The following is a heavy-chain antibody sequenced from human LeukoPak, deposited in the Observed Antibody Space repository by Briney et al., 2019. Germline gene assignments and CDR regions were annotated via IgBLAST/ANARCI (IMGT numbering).Heavy chain of an antibody. D-gene: IGHD2-2*01. CDR1: GFTVSSNY. CDR3: ARSSQKYAHIELVY. V-gene: IGHV3-53*01. Sequence: GSLRLSCAASGFTVSSNYMTWVRQAPGKGLEWVSVIYSGGSTYYADSVKGRFTISRDNSKNTLYLQMSSLRAEDTAVYYCARSSQKYAHIELVYWGQGTLVTVSS. CDR2: IYSGGST. J-gene: IGHJ4*02.